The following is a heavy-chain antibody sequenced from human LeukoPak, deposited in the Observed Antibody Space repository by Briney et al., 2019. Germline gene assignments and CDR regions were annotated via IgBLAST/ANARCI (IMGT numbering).Heavy chain of an antibody. V-gene: IGHV1-2*02. Sequence: ASVKVSCKASGYTFTGHYMHWVRQAPGQGLEWMGWINPNSGGTNYAQKFQGRVTMTRDTSISTAYMELSRLRSDDTAVYYCATYYYDSSGYYYIDYWGQGTLVTVSS. CDR1: GYTFTGHY. CDR2: INPNSGGT. D-gene: IGHD3-22*01. J-gene: IGHJ4*02. CDR3: ATYYYDSSGYYYIDY.